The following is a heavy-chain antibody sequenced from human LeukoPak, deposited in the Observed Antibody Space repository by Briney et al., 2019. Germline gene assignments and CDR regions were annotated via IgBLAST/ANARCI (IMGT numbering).Heavy chain of an antibody. CDR3: ARITIFGVAPFDY. CDR2: FYPGDSDT. J-gene: IGHJ4*02. D-gene: IGHD3-3*01. V-gene: IGHV5-51*01. Sequence: GESLKISCKGSGYSFTSYWIGWVRQMPGKGLEWMGIFYPGDSDTKYSPSFQGQVTISADKSISTAYLQWSSLKASDTAMYYCARITIFGVAPFDYWGQGTQVTVSS. CDR1: GYSFTSYW.